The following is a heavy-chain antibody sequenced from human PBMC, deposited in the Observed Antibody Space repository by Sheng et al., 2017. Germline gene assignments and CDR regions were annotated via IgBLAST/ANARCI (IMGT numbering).Heavy chain of an antibody. CDR2: ISSSSSYI. CDR3: ARGQRDFCTNGVCREDV. J-gene: IGHJ6*04. Sequence: EVQLVESGGGLVKPGGSLRLSCAASGFTFSSYSMNWVRQAPGKGLEWVSSISSSSSYIYYADSVKGRFTISRDNAKNSLYLQMNSLRAEDTAVYYCARGQRDFCTNGVCREDVWGKGTTVTVSS. D-gene: IGHD2-8*01. CDR1: GFTFSSYS. V-gene: IGHV3-21*01.